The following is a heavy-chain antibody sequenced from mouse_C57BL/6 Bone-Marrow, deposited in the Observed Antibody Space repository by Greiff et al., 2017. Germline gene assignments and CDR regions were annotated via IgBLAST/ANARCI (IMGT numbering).Heavy chain of an antibody. CDR3: TRYSNYSY. Sequence: VQLQQSGAELVRPGASVTLSCKASGYTFTDYEMHWVKQTPVHGLEWIGAIDPETGGTAYNQKFKGKAILTADKSSSTAYMELRSLTSEDSAVYYCTRYSNYSYWGQGTLVTVSA. CDR1: GYTFTDYE. V-gene: IGHV1-15*01. J-gene: IGHJ3*01. D-gene: IGHD2-5*01. CDR2: IDPETGGT.